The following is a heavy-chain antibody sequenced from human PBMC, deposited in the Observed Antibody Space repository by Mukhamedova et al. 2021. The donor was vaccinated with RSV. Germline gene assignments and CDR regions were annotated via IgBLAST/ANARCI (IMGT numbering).Heavy chain of an antibody. CDR3: ARRGIAAAGRRGDDY. CDR2: IDPSDSYT. V-gene: IGHV5-10-1*01. J-gene: IGHJ4*02. D-gene: IGHD6-13*01. Sequence: GRIDPSDSYTNYSPSFQGHVTISADKSISTAYLQWSSLKASDTAIYYCARRGIAAAGRRGDDYWGQGTLVTVPS.